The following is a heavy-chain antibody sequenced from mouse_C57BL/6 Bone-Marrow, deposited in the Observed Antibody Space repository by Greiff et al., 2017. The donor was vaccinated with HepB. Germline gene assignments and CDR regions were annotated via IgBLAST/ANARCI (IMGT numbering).Heavy chain of an antibody. D-gene: IGHD2-2*01. CDR1: GYTFTSYW. V-gene: IGHV1-53*01. Sequence: QVQLQQPGTELVKPGASVKLSCTASGYTFTSYWMHWVKQRPGKGLEWIGNINPSNGGTNYNEKFKSKATVTVDKSSSTAYMQLSSLTSEDTAVYYCTRYGYDHDYFDYWGQGTTLTVSS. CDR2: INPSNGGT. J-gene: IGHJ2*01. CDR3: TRYGYDHDYFDY.